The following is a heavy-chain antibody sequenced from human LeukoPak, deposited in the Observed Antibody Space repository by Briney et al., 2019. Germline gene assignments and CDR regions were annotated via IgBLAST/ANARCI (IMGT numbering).Heavy chain of an antibody. J-gene: IGHJ2*01. CDR3: ERGRTECYNDL. Sequence: GGSLRLSCAASGFTFSSYWMSWVRQAPGKGLEWVANMKKDGSEKFYVDSVRGRFTISRDNAKNSVYLQMTSLRTEDHGVYYCERGRTECYNDLWVWGTLVTVS. CDR1: GFTFSSYW. V-gene: IGHV3-7*04. D-gene: IGHD5-24*01. CDR2: MKKDGSEK.